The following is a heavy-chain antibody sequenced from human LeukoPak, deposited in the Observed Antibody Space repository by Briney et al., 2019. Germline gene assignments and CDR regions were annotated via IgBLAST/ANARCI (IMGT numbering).Heavy chain of an antibody. CDR3: ARSIALDY. CDR2: INHSGST. CDR1: GGSFSGYY. Sequence: SETLSLTCAVYGGSFSGYYWSWIRQPPGKGLEWIGEINHSGSTNYNPSLKSRVTISVDTSKNQFSLKLSSVTAADTAVYYCARSIALDYWGQGTLVTVSS. V-gene: IGHV4-34*01. D-gene: IGHD6-6*01. J-gene: IGHJ4*02.